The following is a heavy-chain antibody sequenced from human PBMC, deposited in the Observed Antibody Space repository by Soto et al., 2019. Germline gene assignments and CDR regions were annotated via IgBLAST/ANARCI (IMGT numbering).Heavy chain of an antibody. J-gene: IGHJ6*03. V-gene: IGHV3-33*01. CDR2: IWYDGSNK. CDR1: GFTFSSYG. CDR3: ARDLIPFGEFCHYMDV. D-gene: IGHD3-10*01. Sequence: GGSLRLSCAASGFTFSSYGMHWVRQAPGKGLEWVAVIWYDGSNKYYADSVKGRFTISRDNSKNTLYLQMNSLRAEDTAVYYCARDLIPFGEFCHYMDVWGKGTTVTVSS.